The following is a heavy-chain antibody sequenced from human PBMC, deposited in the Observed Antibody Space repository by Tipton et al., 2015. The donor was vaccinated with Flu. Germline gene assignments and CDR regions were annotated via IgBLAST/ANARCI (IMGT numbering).Heavy chain of an antibody. CDR3: ARYGTYDGSRYFQH. V-gene: IGHV4-38-2*02. J-gene: IGHJ1*01. CDR1: GYPISSGYN. CDR2: IFHSGNT. D-gene: IGHD1-26*01. Sequence: TLSLTCTVSGYPISSGYNWGWIRQPPGKGLEWIGNIFHSGNTYYNPSLKSRVTISVDTSKNQFSLKLSSVTAADTAVYYCARYGTYDGSRYFQHWGQGTLVTVFS.